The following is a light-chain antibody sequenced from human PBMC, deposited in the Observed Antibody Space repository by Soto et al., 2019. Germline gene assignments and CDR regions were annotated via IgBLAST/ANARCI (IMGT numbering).Light chain of an antibody. CDR1: SSDVGGYIY. V-gene: IGLV2-14*01. CDR3: SSYTSGSTPLV. Sequence: QSVLTQPASVSRSPGQSITISCTGTSSDVGGYIYVSWYQQHPGKAPKLMIFQVSNRPSGVSNRFSGSKSGNTASLTISGLLAEDEADYFCSSYTSGSTPLVFGTGTKVTVL. J-gene: IGLJ1*01. CDR2: QVS.